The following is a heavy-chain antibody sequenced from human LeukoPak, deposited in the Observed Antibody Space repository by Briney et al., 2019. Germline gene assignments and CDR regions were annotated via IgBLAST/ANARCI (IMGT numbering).Heavy chain of an antibody. D-gene: IGHD4-4*01. CDR2: IYYSGST. CDR3: ARGGDYREFDY. Sequence: SETLSLTCTVSGGSISSSSYYWGWIRQPPGKGLEWIGSIYYSGSTYYNPSLKSRVTISVDRSKNQFSLKLSSVTAADTAVYYCARGGDYREFDYWGQGTLVTVSS. CDR1: GGSISSSSYY. J-gene: IGHJ4*02. V-gene: IGHV4-39*07.